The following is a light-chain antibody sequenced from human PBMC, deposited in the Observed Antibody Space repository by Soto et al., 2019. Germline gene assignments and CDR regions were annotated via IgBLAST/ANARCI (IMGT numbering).Light chain of an antibody. V-gene: IGKV1-5*01. J-gene: IGKJ3*01. CDR3: QQYQSYSET. CDR2: DAS. Sequence: DIQMTQSPSTLSASVGDRVTITCRASQSVSTRLARYQQKPGKAPKLLIYDASSLQTGVPSRFSGSGSGAEFTLTISSLQPDDFATYYCQQYQSYSETFGHGTKVDIK. CDR1: QSVSTR.